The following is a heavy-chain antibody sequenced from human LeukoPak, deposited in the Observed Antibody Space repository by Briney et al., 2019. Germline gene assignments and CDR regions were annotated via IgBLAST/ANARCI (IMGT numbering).Heavy chain of an antibody. D-gene: IGHD2-2*01. CDR1: GGSFSGYS. J-gene: IGHJ4*02. V-gene: IGHV4-34*01. CDR3: ARGTVVPAAIVDY. CDR2: INHSGST. Sequence: SETLSLTCAVYGGSFSGYSWSWIRQPPGKGLEWIGEINHSGSTNYNPSLKSRVTISVDTSKNQFSLKLSSVTAADTAVYYCARGTVVPAAIVDYWGQGTLVTVSS.